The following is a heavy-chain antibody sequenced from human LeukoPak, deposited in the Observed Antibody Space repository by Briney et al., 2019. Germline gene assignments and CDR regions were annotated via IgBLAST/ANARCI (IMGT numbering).Heavy chain of an antibody. CDR3: ARAHQRGVQWPVDFDY. CDR1: GGSISSSSYY. D-gene: IGHD6-19*01. V-gene: IGHV4-39*07. CDR2: IYYSGST. Sequence: SETLSLTCTVSGGSISSSSYYWGWIRQPPGKGLEWIGSIYYSGSTYYNPSLKSRDTISVDTSKNQFSLKLSSVTAADTAVYYCARAHQRGVQWPVDFDYWGQGTLVTVSS. J-gene: IGHJ4*02.